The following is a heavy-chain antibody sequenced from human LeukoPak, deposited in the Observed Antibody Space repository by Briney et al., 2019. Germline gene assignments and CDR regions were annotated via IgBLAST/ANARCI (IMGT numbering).Heavy chain of an antibody. J-gene: IGHJ6*03. Sequence: GGSLRLSCAVSGSDFSSHNFHWVRQAPGKGLDWVSGISGSGSSTSYADSVKGRFTISRDNSKSTLYLQMNSLRAEDTAVYYCARAASRYVVYYMDVWAKGPRSPSP. CDR1: GSDFSSHN. D-gene: IGHD2-2*01. CDR2: ISGSGSST. V-gene: IGHV3-23*01. CDR3: ARAASRYVVYYMDV.